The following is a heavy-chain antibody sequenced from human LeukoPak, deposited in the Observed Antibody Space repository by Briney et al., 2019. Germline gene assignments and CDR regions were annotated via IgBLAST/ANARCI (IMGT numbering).Heavy chain of an antibody. D-gene: IGHD5-18*01. J-gene: IGHJ4*02. Sequence: GGSLRLSCAASGFTFTSYWMTWARQAPGKGLEWVANVRQDGGATYYGDSVKGRFTISRDNSKNSLFLQMNSLRADDTAIYYCATSKDTAGGPYWGQGTLVTVSS. CDR3: ATSKDTAGGPY. CDR2: VRQDGGAT. V-gene: IGHV3-7*01. CDR1: GFTFTSYW.